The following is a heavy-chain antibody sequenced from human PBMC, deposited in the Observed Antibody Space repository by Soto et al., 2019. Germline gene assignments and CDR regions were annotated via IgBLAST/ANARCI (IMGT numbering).Heavy chain of an antibody. CDR1: GFSLTTYGVG. V-gene: IGHV2-5*02. CDR2: IYWDDDK. Sequence: QITLKETGPTLVNPTQTLTLTCTFSGFSLTTYGVGVGWIRQPPGKALEGLAFIYWDDDKRYSPSLQSRLTITKDTSKNQVALRMTTMDPVDTATYYCAHSRGYVRFDYWGQGSLVTVSS. CDR3: AHSRGYVRFDY. D-gene: IGHD5-12*01. J-gene: IGHJ4*02.